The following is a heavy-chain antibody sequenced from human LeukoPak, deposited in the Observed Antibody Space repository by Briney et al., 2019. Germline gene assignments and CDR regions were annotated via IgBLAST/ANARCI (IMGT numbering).Heavy chain of an antibody. J-gene: IGHJ2*01. CDR3: ARVRFYSSGWYLTNGGYWYFDV. V-gene: IGHV4-34*01. CDR2: INHSGST. Sequence: SETLSLTCAVYGGSFSGYYWSWIRQPPGKGLKWIGEINHSGSTNYNPSLKSRVTISVDTSKNQLSLKLSSVTAADTAVYYCARVRFYSSGWYLTNGGYWYFDVWGRGTLVTVSS. D-gene: IGHD6-19*01. CDR1: GGSFSGYY.